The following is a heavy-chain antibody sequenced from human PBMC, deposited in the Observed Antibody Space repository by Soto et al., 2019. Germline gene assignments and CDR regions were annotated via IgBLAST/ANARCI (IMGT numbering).Heavy chain of an antibody. V-gene: IGHV1-69*01. CDR2: IIPIFGTA. CDR1: GGTFSSYA. CDR3: ARPRSLSGYYSTFDY. J-gene: IGHJ4*02. D-gene: IGHD3-22*01. Sequence: QVQLVQSGAEVKKPGSSVKVSCKASGGTFSSYAISWVRQAPGQGLEWMGGIIPIFGTANYAQKLQGRVTITADESTSTAYMELSSLRVEDTAVYYCARPRSLSGYYSTFDYWCQGTLVTVSS.